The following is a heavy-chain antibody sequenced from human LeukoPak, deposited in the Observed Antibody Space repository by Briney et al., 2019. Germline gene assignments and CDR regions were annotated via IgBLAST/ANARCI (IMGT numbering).Heavy chain of an antibody. J-gene: IGHJ3*02. CDR2: ISSSSSYI. Sequence: GGPLRLSCAASGLTSSSYSMNWFRQAPGKGLEWVSTISSSSSYIYYADSVKGRFTISRDNAKNSLYLQMNSLRAEDTAVYYCARSYYYDSSGYYLGAFDIWGQGTMVTVSS. D-gene: IGHD3-22*01. CDR1: GLTSSSYS. V-gene: IGHV3-21*01. CDR3: ARSYYYDSSGYYLGAFDI.